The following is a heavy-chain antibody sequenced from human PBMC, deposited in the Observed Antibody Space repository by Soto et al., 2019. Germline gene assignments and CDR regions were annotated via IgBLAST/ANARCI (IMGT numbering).Heavy chain of an antibody. Sequence: QVQLVQSGAEVKKPGASVKVSCKASGYTFTSYDINWVRQATGQGLEWMGWMNPNSGNTGYAQKFQDRGTMTRNTAISTAYMDMSSLRSEDTAAYDCARTLYGAIVDYWGQGTLITVSS. CDR2: MNPNSGNT. CDR3: ARTLYGAIVDY. J-gene: IGHJ4*02. CDR1: GYTFTSYD. D-gene: IGHD2-2*02. V-gene: IGHV1-8*01.